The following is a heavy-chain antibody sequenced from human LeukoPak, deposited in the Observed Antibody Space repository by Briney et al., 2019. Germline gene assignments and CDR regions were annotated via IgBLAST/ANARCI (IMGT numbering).Heavy chain of an antibody. CDR3: ARDGVTPTGYSSSWYSPKYFQH. Sequence: PGRSLRLSCAASGFTFSSYGMHWVRQAPGKGLEWVAVISYDGSDKYYADSVKGRFTISRDNSKNTLYLQMNSLRAEDTAVYYCARDGVTPTGYSSSWYSPKYFQHWGQGTLVTVPS. CDR2: ISYDGSDK. D-gene: IGHD6-13*01. CDR1: GFTFSSYG. V-gene: IGHV3-30*03. J-gene: IGHJ1*01.